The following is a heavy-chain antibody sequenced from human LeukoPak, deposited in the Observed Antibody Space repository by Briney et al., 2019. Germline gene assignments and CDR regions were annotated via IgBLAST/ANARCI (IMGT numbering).Heavy chain of an antibody. CDR1: GYTFTSYG. CDR3: ARRSGYDGGGPFDY. CDR2: IIPIFGTA. J-gene: IGHJ4*02. V-gene: IGHV1-69*13. Sequence: ASVKVSCKASGYTFTSYGINWVRQAPGQGLEWMGGIIPIFGTANYAQKFQGRVTITADESTSTAYMELSSLRSEDTAVYYCARRSGYDGGGPFDYWGQGTLVTVSS. D-gene: IGHD5-12*01.